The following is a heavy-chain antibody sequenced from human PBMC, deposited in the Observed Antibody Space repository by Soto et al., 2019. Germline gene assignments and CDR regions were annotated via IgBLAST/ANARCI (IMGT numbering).Heavy chain of an antibody. V-gene: IGHV1-69*13. CDR1: GGTFSSYA. Sequence: GASVKVSCKASGGTFSSYAISWVRQAPGQGLEWMGGIIPIFGTADYAQKFQGRVTITADESTSTAYMELSSLRSEDTAVYYCAGGYCSGGSCYQAYYYYYYGMDVWGQGTTVTLSS. J-gene: IGHJ6*02. CDR3: AGGYCSGGSCYQAYYYYYYGMDV. D-gene: IGHD2-15*01. CDR2: IIPIFGTA.